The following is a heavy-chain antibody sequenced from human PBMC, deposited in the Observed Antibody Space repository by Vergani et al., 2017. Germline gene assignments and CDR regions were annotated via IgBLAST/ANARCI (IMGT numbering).Heavy chain of an antibody. CDR1: GYTLTELS. V-gene: IGHV1-24*01. CDR3: AKERIAVADLDY. J-gene: IGHJ4*02. D-gene: IGHD6-19*01. Sequence: QVQLVQSGAEVKKPGASVKVSCKVSGYTLTELSMPWVRQAPGKGLEWMGGFDPEDGETIYAHKFQGRVTMTEDTSTDTAYMEPSSLRAEDTDVYYCAKERIAVADLDYWGQGTLVTVAS. CDR2: FDPEDGET.